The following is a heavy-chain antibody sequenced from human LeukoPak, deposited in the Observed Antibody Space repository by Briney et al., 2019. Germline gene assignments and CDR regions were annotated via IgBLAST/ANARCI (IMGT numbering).Heavy chain of an antibody. CDR3: ARAVTRNVDY. D-gene: IGHD4-17*01. CDR1: GGSISVYY. J-gene: IGHJ4*02. V-gene: IGHV4-59*12. CDR2: IYYSGST. Sequence: PSETLSLTCTVSGGSISVYYWSWIRQPPGKGLEWIGYIYYSGSTNYNPSLKSRVTISVDTSKNQFSLKLSSVTAADTAVYYCARAVTRNVDYWGQGTLVTVSS.